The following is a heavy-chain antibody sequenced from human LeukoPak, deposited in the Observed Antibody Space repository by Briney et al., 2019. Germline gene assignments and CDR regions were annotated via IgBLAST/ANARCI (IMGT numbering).Heavy chain of an antibody. D-gene: IGHD3-16*01. J-gene: IGHJ4*02. Sequence: AASVKVSCKASGGTFSSYAISWVRQAPGQGLEWMGRIIPILGIANYAQKFQGRVTITADKSASTAYMELSSLRSEDTAVYYCARVGGGPSDYWGQGTLVTVSS. CDR3: ARVGGGPSDY. V-gene: IGHV1-69*04. CDR1: GGTFSSYA. CDR2: IIPILGIA.